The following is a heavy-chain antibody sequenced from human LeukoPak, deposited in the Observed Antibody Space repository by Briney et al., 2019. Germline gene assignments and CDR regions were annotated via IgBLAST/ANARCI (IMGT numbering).Heavy chain of an antibody. CDR3: AKDEYYDILTGYYPRFDY. D-gene: IGHD3-9*01. CDR1: GFTFDDYA. CDR2: ISWNSGSI. Sequence: GGSLRLSCAASGFTFDDYAMHWVRQAPGKGLEWVSGISWNSGSIGYADSVKGRFTISRDNAKNSLYLQMNSLRAEDTALYYCAKDEYYDILTGYYPRFDYWGQGTLVTVSS. V-gene: IGHV3-9*01. J-gene: IGHJ4*02.